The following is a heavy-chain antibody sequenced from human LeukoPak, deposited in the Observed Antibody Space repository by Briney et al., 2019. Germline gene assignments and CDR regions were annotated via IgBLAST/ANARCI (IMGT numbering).Heavy chain of an antibody. Sequence: GGSLRLSCAVSGFTFDDYAMHWVRQVPGKGLEWVSGINWNSDSIGYADSVKGRFTTSRDNAKNSLYLQMNSLRAEDTALYYCARDRNGGNTYYFDYWGQGTLVTVSS. CDR2: INWNSDSI. CDR3: ARDRNGGNTYYFDY. V-gene: IGHV3-9*01. D-gene: IGHD4-23*01. J-gene: IGHJ4*02. CDR1: GFTFDDYA.